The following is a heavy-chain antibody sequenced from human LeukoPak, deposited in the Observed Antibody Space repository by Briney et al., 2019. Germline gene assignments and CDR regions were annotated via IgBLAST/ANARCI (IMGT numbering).Heavy chain of an antibody. CDR3: ARIALPWGSYRYYYYYGMDV. J-gene: IGHJ6*02. Sequence: GESLKISCKGSGYSFTSYWIGWVRQMPGKGLEWMGIIYPGDSGTRYSPSFQGQVTISADKSISTAYLQWSSLKASDTAMYYCARIALPWGSYRYYYYYGMDVWGQGTTVTVSS. D-gene: IGHD3-16*02. CDR1: GYSFTSYW. CDR2: IYPGDSGT. V-gene: IGHV5-51*01.